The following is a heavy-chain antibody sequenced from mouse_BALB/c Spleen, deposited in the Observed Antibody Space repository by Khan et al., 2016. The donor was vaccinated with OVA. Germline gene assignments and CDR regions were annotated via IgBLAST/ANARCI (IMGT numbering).Heavy chain of an antibody. Sequence: QVQLKQSGAELVKPGASVKLSCKASGYTFTSEDINWVRQRPEQGLEWSGRNFPGDDSTKYNEKFKGKATLTTDKSSSRAYMRLRMLKAEDTSVYFCAGQYYGSNLYWYFDVWGAGTTVTVSS. D-gene: IGHD1-1*01. CDR2: NFPGDDST. CDR3: AGQYYGSNLYWYFDV. CDR1: GYTFTSED. J-gene: IGHJ1*01. V-gene: IGHV1-85*01.